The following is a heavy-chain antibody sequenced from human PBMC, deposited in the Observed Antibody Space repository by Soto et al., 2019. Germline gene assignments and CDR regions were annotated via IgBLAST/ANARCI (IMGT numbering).Heavy chain of an antibody. D-gene: IGHD3-22*01. CDR1: GFTFSSYS. V-gene: IGHV3-21*01. J-gene: IGHJ4*02. CDR2: ISSISSDT. CDR3: ARTTSPPEYYYDSCGYNTPPDY. Sequence: GGSLTLSCAASGFTFSSYSMNWVRQAPGKGLEWVSSISSISSDTYYADSVKGRFTISRDNAKNSLYLQMNSLRAEDTAVYYCARTTSPPEYYYDSCGYNTPPDYWGQGTLVTVSS.